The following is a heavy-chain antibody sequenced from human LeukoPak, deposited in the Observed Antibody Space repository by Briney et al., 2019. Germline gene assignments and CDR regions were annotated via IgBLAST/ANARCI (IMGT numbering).Heavy chain of an antibody. Sequence: GGSLRLSCAASGFTFSLYDMSWVRQAPGKGLECVSAIDRGVGSTYYADSVKGRFTISRDNSKNTLYLQMNSLRAEDTALYHCARDTSWFGELDAFDIWGQGTMVTVSS. CDR2: IDRGVGST. CDR3: ARDTSWFGELDAFDI. V-gene: IGHV3-23*01. D-gene: IGHD3-10*01. CDR1: GFTFSLYD. J-gene: IGHJ3*02.